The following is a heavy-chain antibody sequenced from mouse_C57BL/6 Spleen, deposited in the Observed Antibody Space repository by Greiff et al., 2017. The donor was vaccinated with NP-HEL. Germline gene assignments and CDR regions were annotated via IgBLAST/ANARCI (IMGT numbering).Heavy chain of an antibody. V-gene: IGHV14-4*01. CDR3: TTGSSYEYFDY. Sequence: VQLKQSGAELVRPGASVKLSCTASGFNIKDDYMHWVKQRPEQGLEWIGWIDPENGDTEYASKFQGKATITADTSSNTAYLQLSSLTSEDTAVYYCTTGSSYEYFDYWGQGTTLTVSS. CDR1: GFNIKDDY. CDR2: IDPENGDT. D-gene: IGHD1-1*01. J-gene: IGHJ2*01.